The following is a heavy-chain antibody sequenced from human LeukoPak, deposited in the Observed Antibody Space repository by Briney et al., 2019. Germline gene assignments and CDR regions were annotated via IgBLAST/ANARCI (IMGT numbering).Heavy chain of an antibody. CDR1: GGSISSSSYY. V-gene: IGHV4-61*01. CDR3: ARVYYSSSYDYWYFDL. J-gene: IGHJ2*01. Sequence: SETLSLTCTVSGGSISSSSYYWSWIRQPPGKGLEWIGYIYYSGSTNYNPSLKSRVTISVDTSKNQFSLKLSSVTAADTAVYYCARVYYSSSYDYWYFDLWGRGTLVTVSS. D-gene: IGHD6-13*01. CDR2: IYYSGST.